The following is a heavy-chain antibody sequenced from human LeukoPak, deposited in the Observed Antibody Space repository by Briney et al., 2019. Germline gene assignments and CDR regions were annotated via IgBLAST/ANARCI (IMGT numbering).Heavy chain of an antibody. CDR1: GFTLSSYA. CDR2: VSSGSSYI. D-gene: IGHD3-16*01. Sequence: GGSLRLSCAASGFTLSSYAMNWVRQAPGKGLEWVSSVSSGSSYIYYADSVKGRFTISRDNAKNSLYLQMSSLRAGDTAVYYCARDGQSGGATGGAFDIWGQGTMVTVSS. J-gene: IGHJ3*02. V-gene: IGHV3-21*06. CDR3: ARDGQSGGATGGAFDI.